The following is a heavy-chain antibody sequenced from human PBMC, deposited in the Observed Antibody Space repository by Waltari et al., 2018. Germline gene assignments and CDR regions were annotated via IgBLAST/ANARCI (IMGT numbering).Heavy chain of an antibody. D-gene: IGHD3-10*01. J-gene: IGHJ6*03. CDR2: ISSSSSYI. Sequence: EVQLVESGGGLVKPGGSLRLSCAASGFTFSSYSMNWVRQAPGKGLEWVSSISSSSSYIYYADSVKGRFTISRDNAKNSLYLQMNSLRAEDTAVYYCARGKVRGVITDYYYYYMDVWGKGTTVTVSS. V-gene: IGHV3-21*01. CDR3: ARGKVRGVITDYYYYYMDV. CDR1: GFTFSSYS.